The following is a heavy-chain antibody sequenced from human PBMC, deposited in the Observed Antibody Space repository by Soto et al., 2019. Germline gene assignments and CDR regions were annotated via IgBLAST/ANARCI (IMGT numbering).Heavy chain of an antibody. D-gene: IGHD3-22*01. J-gene: IGHJ4*02. V-gene: IGHV3-33*01. CDR3: ARGGYDSSGYPLAHYFDY. CDR2: IWYDGSNK. Sequence: GSLRLSCAASGFTFSSYGMHWVRQAPGKGLEWVAVIWYDGSNKYYADSVKGRFTISRDNSKNTLYLQMNSLRAEDTAVYYCARGGYDSSGYPLAHYFDYWGQGTLVTVSS. CDR1: GFTFSSYG.